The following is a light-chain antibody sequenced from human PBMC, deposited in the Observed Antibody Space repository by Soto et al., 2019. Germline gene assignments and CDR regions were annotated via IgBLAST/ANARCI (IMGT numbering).Light chain of an antibody. Sequence: EIVMTQSPATLSVSPGEGATLSCRASQTINSNLAWYRHRPGQAPRLLIYRAPTRAAGLPDRFSGSGSGTEFTLTISSLQSEDFAVYYCQQYHKWPITFGQGTRLEIK. CDR2: RAP. V-gene: IGKV3-15*01. CDR3: QQYHKWPIT. J-gene: IGKJ5*01. CDR1: QTINSN.